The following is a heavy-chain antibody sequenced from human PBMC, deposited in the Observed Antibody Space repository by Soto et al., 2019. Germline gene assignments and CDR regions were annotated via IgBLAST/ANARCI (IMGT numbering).Heavy chain of an antibody. CDR3: ARDNHYLSYYYGMDV. Sequence: GASVKVSFKASGGTFSSYAISWLRQAPGQGLEWMGGIIPIFGTANYAQRFQGRVTITADESTSTAYMELSSLRSEDTAVYYCARDNHYLSYYYGMDVWGQGTTVTVSS. CDR1: GGTFSSYA. D-gene: IGHD3-10*01. J-gene: IGHJ6*02. CDR2: IIPIFGTA. V-gene: IGHV1-69*13.